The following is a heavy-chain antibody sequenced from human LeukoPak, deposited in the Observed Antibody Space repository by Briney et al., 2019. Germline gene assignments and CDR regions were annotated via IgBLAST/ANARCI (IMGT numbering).Heavy chain of an antibody. D-gene: IGHD1-26*01. V-gene: IGHV3-21*01. CDR3: ARAYSERYGLGYYYMNV. CDR2: ISSSSSYI. Sequence: GGSLRLSCAASGFTFSTYSMNWVRQAPGKGLEWVSSISSSSSYIYYADSVKSRFTISRDNAKKSVYLQMNSLRAEDTAVYYCARAYSERYGLGYYYMNVWGKGTTVTISS. CDR1: GFTFSTYS. J-gene: IGHJ6*03.